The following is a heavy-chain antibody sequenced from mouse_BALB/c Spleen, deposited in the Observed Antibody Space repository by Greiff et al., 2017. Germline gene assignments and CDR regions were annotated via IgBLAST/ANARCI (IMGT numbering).Heavy chain of an antibody. J-gene: IGHJ3*01. D-gene: IGHD1-1*01. CDR3: ARGHYYGSYGFAY. CDR1: GDSITSGY. CDR2: ISYSGST. Sequence: EVMLVESGPSLVKPSQTLSLTCSVTGDSITSGYWNWIRKFPGNKLEYMGYISYSGSTYYNPSLKSRISITRDTSKNQYYLQLNSVTTEDTATYYCARGHYYGSYGFAYWGQGTLVTVSA. V-gene: IGHV3-8*02.